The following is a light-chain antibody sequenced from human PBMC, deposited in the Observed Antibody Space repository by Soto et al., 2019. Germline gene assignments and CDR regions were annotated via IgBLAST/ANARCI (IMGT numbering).Light chain of an antibody. CDR2: GTS. CDR1: QTVSSTY. J-gene: IGKJ2*01. Sequence: EIVLTQSPGTLSLSPGERATLSCRTSQTVSSTYLAWYQQKRGQAPRLLIYGTSNRATGIPDRFSGSGSGTDFTLTISRLEPEDFAVXXXXXYGSSPLYSFAQGTELEIK. V-gene: IGKV3-20*01. CDR3: XXYGSSPLYS.